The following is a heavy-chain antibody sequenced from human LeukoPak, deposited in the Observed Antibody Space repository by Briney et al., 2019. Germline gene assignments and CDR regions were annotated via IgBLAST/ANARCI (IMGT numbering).Heavy chain of an antibody. J-gene: IGHJ4*02. D-gene: IGHD3-22*01. CDR1: GFTFSSYA. V-gene: IGHV3-23*01. Sequence: GGSLRLSCAASGFTFSSYAMSWVRQAPGKGLEWVSAISGRDGYTYYADSVKGRFTISRDNSKDTLFLHMSSLRAEGTAVYYCAKAHIDGDGYYYFDYWGQGTLVSVSS. CDR3: AKAHIDGDGYYYFDY. CDR2: ISGRDGYT.